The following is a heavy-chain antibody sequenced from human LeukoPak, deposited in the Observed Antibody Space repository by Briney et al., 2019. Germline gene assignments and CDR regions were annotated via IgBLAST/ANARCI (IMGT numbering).Heavy chain of an antibody. Sequence: SVKVSCKASGGTFSSYAISWVRQAPGQGLELMGGIIPIFGTANYAQKFQGRVTITADESTSTAYMELSSLRSEDTAVYYCAREGVYSSGSPLANRDWGQGTLVTVSP. CDR2: IIPIFGTA. CDR3: AREGVYSSGSPLANRD. J-gene: IGHJ4*02. V-gene: IGHV1-69*13. D-gene: IGHD6-19*01. CDR1: GGTFSSYA.